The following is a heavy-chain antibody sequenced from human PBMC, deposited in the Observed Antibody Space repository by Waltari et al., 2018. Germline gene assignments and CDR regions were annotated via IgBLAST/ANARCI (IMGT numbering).Heavy chain of an antibody. CDR3: AKVAGIAAAEFHFDF. D-gene: IGHD6-13*01. CDR2: IIGPALTP. CDR1: GFTFVTSA. J-gene: IGHJ4*02. Sequence: EVQLLESGGGLVQPGGSLRLSCAASGFTFVTSAVTWVRQAPGRGLCWFSCIIGPALTPFYADPVTGRFSISRDNSKKTLYLQINGLTADDTAVYYCAKVAGIAAAEFHFDFWGRGTLVTVSS. V-gene: IGHV3-23*01.